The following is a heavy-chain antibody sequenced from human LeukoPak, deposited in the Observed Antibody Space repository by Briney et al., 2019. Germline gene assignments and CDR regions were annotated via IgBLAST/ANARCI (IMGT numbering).Heavy chain of an antibody. CDR3: SVMHRYYDGSGYWVQ. D-gene: IGHD3-22*01. CDR2: ISTNGGST. CDR1: GFTFSSYA. Sequence: GRSPRLSCEASGFTFSSYAMSWVRQAPGKGLEWVSGISTNGGSTSSADSGKGRSTISRNNPRNMLYMEMNSLRAEDTALYYCSVMHRYYDGSGYWVQWGQGTLVTVSS. V-gene: IGHV3-23*01. J-gene: IGHJ4*02.